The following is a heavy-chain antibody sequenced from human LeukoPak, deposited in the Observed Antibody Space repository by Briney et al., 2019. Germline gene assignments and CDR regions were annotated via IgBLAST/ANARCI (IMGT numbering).Heavy chain of an antibody. Sequence: EASVKVSCKASGYTFTGYYMRWVRQAPGQGLEWMGWINPNSGGTNYAQKFQGRVTMTRDTSISTAYMELSRLRSDDTAVYYCARGVAVAGTSLSYWGQGTLVTVSS. V-gene: IGHV1-2*02. D-gene: IGHD6-19*01. J-gene: IGHJ4*02. CDR3: ARGVAVAGTSLSY. CDR2: INPNSGGT. CDR1: GYTFTGYY.